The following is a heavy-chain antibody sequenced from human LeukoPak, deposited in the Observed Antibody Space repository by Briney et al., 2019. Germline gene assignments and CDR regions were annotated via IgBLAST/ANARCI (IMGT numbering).Heavy chain of an antibody. CDR2: INGGSGNT. V-gene: IGHV1-3*01. Sequence: GASVKVSCKASGYTFIDYTMHWLRRAPGQRLDWMGWINGGSGNTKYSPEFQGRVTITRDTSASTGYMELSSLRSEDTAVYYCARDWAPGYSSSWYDRFDPWGQGTLVTVSS. D-gene: IGHD6-13*01. CDR1: GYTFIDYT. CDR3: ARDWAPGYSSSWYDRFDP. J-gene: IGHJ5*02.